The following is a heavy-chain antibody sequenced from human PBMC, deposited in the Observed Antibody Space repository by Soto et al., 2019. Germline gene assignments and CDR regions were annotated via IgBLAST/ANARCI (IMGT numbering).Heavy chain of an antibody. CDR1: GGSISSYY. Sequence: QVQLQESGPGLVKPSETLSLTCTVSGGSISSYYWSWIRQPPGKGLEWLGYIYYSGSTNYNPSLQSRVTISVDTAKNQFSLKLRSVTAADTAVYYCARLGSGHWFDPWGQGTLVTVSS. CDR2: IYYSGST. CDR3: ARLGSGHWFDP. J-gene: IGHJ5*02. V-gene: IGHV4-59*08. D-gene: IGHD3-16*01.